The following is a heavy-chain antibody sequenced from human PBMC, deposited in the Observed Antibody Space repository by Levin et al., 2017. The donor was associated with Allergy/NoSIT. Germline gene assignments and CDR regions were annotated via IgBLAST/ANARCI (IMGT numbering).Heavy chain of an antibody. J-gene: IGHJ4*02. CDR2: IKQDGSEK. Sequence: GGSLRLSCAVSGFTFSSHWMSWVRQAPGKGLEWVANIKQDGSEKNYVASVKGRFTISRDNAKNSLYLQMYGLGVEDTAVYYCARDYRGVFDYWGQGTLVAVSS. V-gene: IGHV3-7*04. CDR1: GFTFSSHW. D-gene: IGHD2-21*01. CDR3: ARDYRGVFDY.